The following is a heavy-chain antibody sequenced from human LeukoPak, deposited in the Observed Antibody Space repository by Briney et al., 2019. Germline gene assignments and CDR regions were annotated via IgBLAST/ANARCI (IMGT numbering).Heavy chain of an antibody. CDR2: IYGGGST. V-gene: IGHV3-66*02. CDR3: ARDKIPTGNYYYYMDV. D-gene: IGHD2-21*01. J-gene: IGHJ6*03. Sequence: SGGSLRLSCAASGFTVSTNYMSWVRQAPGKGLGWGSVIYGGGSTYYADSVKCRFPISRDNSKNTLYLQMNSLRAEDTAVYYCARDKIPTGNYYYYMDVWGKGTTVTVSS. CDR1: GFTVSTNY.